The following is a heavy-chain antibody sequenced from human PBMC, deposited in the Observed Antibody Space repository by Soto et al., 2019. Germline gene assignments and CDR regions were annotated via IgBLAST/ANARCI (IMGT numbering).Heavy chain of an antibody. CDR3: ARKTDSGGDGGF. J-gene: IGHJ4*02. CDR1: GFSVSDNY. Sequence: EVRLVETGGGLIQPGGSLRLSCAVSGFSVSDNYMYWVRQAPGMGLEWVSLIYSVGTARYADSVRGRFTIPRDKSKNTLYLQMNSLREEATAVYHCARKTDSGGDGGFWGQGTLVTVSS. V-gene: IGHV3-53*02. CDR2: IYSVGTA. D-gene: IGHD2-21*01.